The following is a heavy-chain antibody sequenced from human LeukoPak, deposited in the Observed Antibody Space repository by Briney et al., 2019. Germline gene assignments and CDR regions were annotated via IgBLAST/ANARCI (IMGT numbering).Heavy chain of an antibody. V-gene: IGHV4-4*07. CDR1: GGSTSSYY. Sequence: SETLSLTCTVSGGSTSSYYWSWIRQPAGKGLEWIGRIYTSGSTNYNPSLKSRVTMSVDTSKNQFSLKLSSVTAADTAAYYCAREGLWYQIIDYWGQGTLVTVSS. D-gene: IGHD4/OR15-4a*01. CDR3: AREGLWYQIIDY. CDR2: IYTSGST. J-gene: IGHJ4*02.